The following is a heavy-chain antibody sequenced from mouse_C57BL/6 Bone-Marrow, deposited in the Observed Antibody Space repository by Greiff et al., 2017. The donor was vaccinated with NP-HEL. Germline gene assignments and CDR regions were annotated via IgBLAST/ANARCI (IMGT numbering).Heavy chain of an antibody. Sequence: QVQLQQPGAELVKPGASVKLSCKASGYTFTSYWMHWVKQRPGQGLEWIGMIHPNSGSTNYNEKFKSKATLTVDKSSSTAYMQLSSLTSEDSAVYYCYSNYVYYAMDYWGQGTSVTVSS. J-gene: IGHJ4*01. CDR3: YSNYVYYAMDY. D-gene: IGHD2-5*01. CDR2: IHPNSGST. CDR1: GYTFTSYW. V-gene: IGHV1-64*01.